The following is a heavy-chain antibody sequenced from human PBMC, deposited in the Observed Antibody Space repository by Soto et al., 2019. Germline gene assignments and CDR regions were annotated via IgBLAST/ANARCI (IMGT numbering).Heavy chain of an antibody. D-gene: IGHD6-13*01. CDR3: ASSRRRSWLPY. J-gene: IGHJ4*02. Sequence: PSXTRSLTCTVSGGSIRSYYWSWIRQPPGKGMEWIGXIYYSXSTNYTQSLKXXVTISVDTXXNQLSLKLSSVNDADKDVYYCASSRRRSWLPYWGKGTLVTVYS. CDR2: IYYSXST. CDR1: GGSIRSYY. V-gene: IGHV4-59*08.